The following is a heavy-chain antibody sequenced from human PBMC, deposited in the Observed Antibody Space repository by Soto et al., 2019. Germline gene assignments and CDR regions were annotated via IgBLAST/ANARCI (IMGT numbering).Heavy chain of an antibody. CDR2: IYYSGST. CDR1: GGSISSYY. V-gene: IGHV4-59*01. D-gene: IGHD3-3*01. Sequence: SETLSLTCTVSGGSISSYYWSWIRQPPGKGLEWIGYIYYSGSTNYNPSLKSRVTISVDTSKNQFSLKLSSVTAADTAVYYCARAEKNYDFWSGYLSWFDPWGQGTLVTVSS. CDR3: ARAEKNYDFWSGYLSWFDP. J-gene: IGHJ5*02.